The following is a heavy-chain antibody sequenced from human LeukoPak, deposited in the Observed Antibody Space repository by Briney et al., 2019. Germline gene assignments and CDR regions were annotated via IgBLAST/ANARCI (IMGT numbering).Heavy chain of an antibody. J-gene: IGHJ6*02. CDR2: ISSSSSYI. V-gene: IGHV3-21*01. D-gene: IGHD5-18*01. CDR1: RFTFSSYA. CDR3: ARDPRPPWIQLWGYYYYGMDV. Sequence: KSGGSLRLSCAASRFTFSSYAMSWVRQAPGKGLEWVSSISSSSSYIYYADSVKGRFTISRDNAKNSLYLQMNSLRAEDTAVYYCARDPRPPWIQLWGYYYYGMDVWGQGTTVTVSS.